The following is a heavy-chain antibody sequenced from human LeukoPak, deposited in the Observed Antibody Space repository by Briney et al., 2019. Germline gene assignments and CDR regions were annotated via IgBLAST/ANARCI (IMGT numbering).Heavy chain of an antibody. CDR1: GFTFSSYG. CDR2: ISYDGSNK. D-gene: IGHD3-10*01. V-gene: IGHV3-30*18. Sequence: PGGSLRLSCAASGFTFSSYGMHWVRQAPGKGLEWVAVISYDGSNKYYADSVKGRFTISRDNSKNTLYLQMNSLRAEDTAVYYCAKVRPPYYYGSGVPDAYDIWGQGTMVTVSS. J-gene: IGHJ3*02. CDR3: AKVRPPYYYGSGVPDAYDI.